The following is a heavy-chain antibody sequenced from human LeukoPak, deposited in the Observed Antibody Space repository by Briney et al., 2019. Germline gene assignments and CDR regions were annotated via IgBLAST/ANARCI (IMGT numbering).Heavy chain of an antibody. CDR3: ARDGGTF. V-gene: IGHV4-61*01. Sequence: SETLSLTCAVSGDSVSSCSYYWNWIRQPPGKGLEWIGRIYTSGSTNYNPSLKSRVTMSVDTSKNQFSLKLSSVTAADTAVYYCARDGGTFWGQGTLVNVSS. J-gene: IGHJ4*02. CDR2: IYTSGST. CDR1: GDSVSSCSYY. D-gene: IGHD2-15*01.